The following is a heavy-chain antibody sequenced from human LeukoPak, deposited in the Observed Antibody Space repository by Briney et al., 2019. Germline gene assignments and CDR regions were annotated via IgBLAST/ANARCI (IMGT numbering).Heavy chain of an antibody. CDR2: ISYGGDNK. V-gene: IGHV3-30*04. Sequence: GTSLRLSCAASGFNFQIYAMHWVRQAPGKGLEWVAIISYGGDNKYYADSVKGRFTISRDNSKSMLYLQMNGLRPEDTAAYYCSRDGPRDYDILTALDYWGQGTVVSVSS. CDR3: SRDGPRDYDILTALDY. D-gene: IGHD3-9*01. J-gene: IGHJ4*02. CDR1: GFNFQIYA.